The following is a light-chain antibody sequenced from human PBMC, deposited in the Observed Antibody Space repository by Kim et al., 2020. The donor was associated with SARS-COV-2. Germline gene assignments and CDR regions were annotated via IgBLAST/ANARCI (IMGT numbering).Light chain of an antibody. CDR2: DAS. J-gene: IGKJ3*01. CDR1: QSISSH. Sequence: DIQMTQSPSTLSASVGDRVTITCRTTQSISSHLNWYQQKPGRAPKLLISDASTLQGGVPSRFSGSGSETDFTLTISSLQPEDFATYVCQQSYITPFTFGPGTKVDIK. CDR3: QQSYITPFT. V-gene: IGKV1-39*01.